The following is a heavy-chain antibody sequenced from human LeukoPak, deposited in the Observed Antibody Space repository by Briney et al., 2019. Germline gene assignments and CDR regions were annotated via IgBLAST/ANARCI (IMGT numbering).Heavy chain of an antibody. Sequence: PSETLSLTCTVSGGSISSYYWSWIRQPAGKGLEWIGRIYTSGSSNYNPSLKSRVTMSVDTSKNQLSLKLSSVTAADTAVYYCARDYGTTIFGVRFYYMDVWGKGTTVTVSS. D-gene: IGHD3-3*01. CDR3: ARDYGTTIFGVRFYYMDV. CDR1: GGSISSYY. J-gene: IGHJ6*03. CDR2: IYTSGSS. V-gene: IGHV4-4*07.